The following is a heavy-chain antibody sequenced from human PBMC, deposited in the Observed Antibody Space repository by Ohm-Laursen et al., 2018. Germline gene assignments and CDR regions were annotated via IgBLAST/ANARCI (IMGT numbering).Heavy chain of an antibody. V-gene: IGHV4-39*07. J-gene: IGHJ5*02. CDR3: ARGFTFGRDLGYCSGGSCFWFDP. CDR1: GGSISSSRYY. Sequence: GTLSLTCTVSGGSISSSRYYWGWIRQPPGKGLEWIGSIYQSGNTYYNPSLKSRVTITVDTSKNQFSLKLSSVTAADTAVYYCARGFTFGRDLGYCSGGSCFWFDPWGQGTLVTVSS. D-gene: IGHD2-15*01. CDR2: IYQSGNT.